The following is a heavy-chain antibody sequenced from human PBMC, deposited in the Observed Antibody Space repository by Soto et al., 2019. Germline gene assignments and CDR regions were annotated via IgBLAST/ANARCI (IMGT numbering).Heavy chain of an antibody. CDR3: ARRVRNYDILTGYYGDAFDI. CDR1: GGSISSHY. D-gene: IGHD3-9*01. Sequence: SETLSLTCTFSGGSISSHYRSWIRQPPGKGLEWIGYIDYSGSTNYNPSLKSRVTISIDTSKNQFSLKLSSVTAADTAGYYCARRVRNYDILTGYYGDAFDIWGQGTMVS. CDR2: IDYSGST. V-gene: IGHV4-59*08. J-gene: IGHJ3*02.